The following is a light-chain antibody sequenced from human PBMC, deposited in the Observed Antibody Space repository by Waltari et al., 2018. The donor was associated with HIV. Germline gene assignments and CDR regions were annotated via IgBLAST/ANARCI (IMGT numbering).Light chain of an antibody. CDR2: AAS. CDR3: QKYNSAPWT. V-gene: IGKV1-27*01. J-gene: IGKJ1*01. CDR1: QGISNY. Sequence: DIQLNQSPSSLSASVGDSVTTTCRARQGISNYLAWYQQKPGKVPKLLIYAASTLQSGVPSRFSGSGSGTDFTLTISSLQPEDVATYYCQKYNSAPWTFGQGTKVEIK.